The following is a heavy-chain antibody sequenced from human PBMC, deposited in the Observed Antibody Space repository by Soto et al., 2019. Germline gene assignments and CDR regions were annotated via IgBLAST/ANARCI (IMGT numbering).Heavy chain of an antibody. D-gene: IGHD3-10*01. CDR2: ISGSGGST. V-gene: IGHV3-23*01. CDR3: AKVGGAEGPPDWPVFDP. CDR1: GFPVRSYG. J-gene: IGHJ5*02. Sequence: GGSLRLSCVASGFPVRSYGMSWVRPAQGKGLEWVSEISGSGGSTFDAASVKGRSTTSRDNSKNTEYLQMNGLRDEDTAVYHCAKVGGAEGPPDWPVFDPWGQGILVTVSS.